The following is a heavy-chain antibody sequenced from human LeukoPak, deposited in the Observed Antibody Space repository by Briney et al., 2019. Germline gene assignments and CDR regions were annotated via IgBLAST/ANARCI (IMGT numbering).Heavy chain of an antibody. Sequence: ASVKVSCKASGYTFTNYYMHWVRQAPGQGLEWMGIINPSDGKTSYAQKFQGRVTMTRNTSISPAYMELSSLRSEDTAVYYCARDNGGTAMAYYYYYYMDVWGKGTTVTISS. J-gene: IGHJ6*03. D-gene: IGHD5-18*01. CDR2: INPSDGKT. CDR1: GYTFTNYY. CDR3: ARDNGGTAMAYYYYYYMDV. V-gene: IGHV1-46*01.